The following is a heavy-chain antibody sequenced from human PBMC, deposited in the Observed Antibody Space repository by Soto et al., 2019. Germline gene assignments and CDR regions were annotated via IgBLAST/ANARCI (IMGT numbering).Heavy chain of an antibody. D-gene: IGHD2-2*03. Sequence: SETLSLTCSVSGDSISSVAHYWAWVRQPPGKGLEWIGSLYYTGSTYYNPSLKSRAAISIDTSKNQFSLNLMSTTAADTAVYYCARLNGYCVSTGCHGYYGMDVWGQGTTVTV. V-gene: IGHV4-39*01. CDR2: LYYTGST. CDR3: ARLNGYCVSTGCHGYYGMDV. CDR1: GDSISSVAHY. J-gene: IGHJ6*02.